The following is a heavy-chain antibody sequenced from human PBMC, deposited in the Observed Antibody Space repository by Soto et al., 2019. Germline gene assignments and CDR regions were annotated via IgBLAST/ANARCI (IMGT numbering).Heavy chain of an antibody. V-gene: IGHV4-39*01. D-gene: IGHD2-21*02. CDR2: FYDGNT. Sequence: PSETLSLTCIVSGGSITRRSSYWAWIRQPPGKGLEWVGTFYDGNTYHNPSLRSRVTISVDTSKNQFSLKLSSVTAADTAVYYCARRGVTYPFDYWGQGTLVTVSS. CDR1: GGSITRRSSY. CDR3: ARRGVTYPFDY. J-gene: IGHJ4*02.